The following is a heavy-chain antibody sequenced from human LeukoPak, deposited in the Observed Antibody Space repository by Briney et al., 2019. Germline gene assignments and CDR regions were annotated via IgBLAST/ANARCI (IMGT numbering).Heavy chain of an antibody. CDR2: ISSSGSTM. CDR3: ANFWSGYSPFDY. V-gene: IGHV3-11*04. J-gene: IGHJ4*02. D-gene: IGHD3-3*01. CDR1: GFTFSDYY. Sequence: GGSLRLSCAASGFTFSDYYMSWIRQAPGKGLGWVSYISSSGSTMYYADSVKGRFTISRDNAKNSLYLQMNSLRADDTAVYYCANFWSGYSPFDYWGQGTLVTVSS.